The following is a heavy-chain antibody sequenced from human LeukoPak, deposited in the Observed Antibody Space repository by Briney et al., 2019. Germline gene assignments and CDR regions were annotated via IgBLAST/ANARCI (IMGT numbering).Heavy chain of an antibody. V-gene: IGHV3-7*01. CDR2: IKQDGSEK. D-gene: IGHD3-3*01. Sequence: GGSLRLSCAASGFTFSSYWMSWVRQAPGKGLEWVANIKQDGSEKYCVDSVKGRFTISRDNAKNSLYLQMNSLRAEDTAVYYCARDETYYDFWSGYSYYGMDVWGQGTTVTVSS. CDR3: ARDETYYDFWSGYSYYGMDV. CDR1: GFTFSSYW. J-gene: IGHJ6*02.